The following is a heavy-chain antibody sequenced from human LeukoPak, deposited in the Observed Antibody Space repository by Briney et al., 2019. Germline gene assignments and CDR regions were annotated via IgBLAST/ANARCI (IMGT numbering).Heavy chain of an antibody. Sequence: ASVKVSCKASGYTFTGHAMNWVRQAPGQGRECLGYINTKTGNTTYAQGFTGRFVSSLDTSVSTAYLQISSMKPEDTGVYYCAEGGWVAVTGMDSWGQGTLVTVSS. J-gene: IGHJ4*02. CDR1: GYTFTGHA. CDR3: AEGGWVAVTGMDS. D-gene: IGHD6-19*01. CDR2: INTKTGNT. V-gene: IGHV7-4-1*02.